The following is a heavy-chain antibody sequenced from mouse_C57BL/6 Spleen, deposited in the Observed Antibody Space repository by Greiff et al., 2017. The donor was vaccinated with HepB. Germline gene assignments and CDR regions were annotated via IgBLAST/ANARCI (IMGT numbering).Heavy chain of an antibody. J-gene: IGHJ4*01. Sequence: QVQLQQSGAELVRPGASVTLSCKASGYTFTDYEMHWVKQTPVHGLEWIGAIDPETGGTAYNQKFKGKAILTADKSSSTAYMELRSLTSEDSAVYYCTRIRNYYGSSYTFYYYAMDYWGQGTSVTVSS. CDR1: GYTFTDYE. CDR2: IDPETGGT. V-gene: IGHV1-15*01. D-gene: IGHD1-1*01. CDR3: TRIRNYYGSSYTFYYYAMDY.